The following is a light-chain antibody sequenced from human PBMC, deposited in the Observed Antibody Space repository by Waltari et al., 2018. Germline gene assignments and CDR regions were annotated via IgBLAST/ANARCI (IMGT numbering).Light chain of an antibody. V-gene: IGKV3-15*01. CDR2: GAY. Sequence: EIVVTQSPATLSVSPGARVTLSCRASQNVGTSLAWYQQKPGQTPRLLIFGAYSRASGVPARFSGSGSGTDFTLAISSLQSEDFAVYYCQQYEDWPRYSFGGGTKVQIE. CDR3: QQYEDWPRYS. CDR1: QNVGTS. J-gene: IGKJ4*01.